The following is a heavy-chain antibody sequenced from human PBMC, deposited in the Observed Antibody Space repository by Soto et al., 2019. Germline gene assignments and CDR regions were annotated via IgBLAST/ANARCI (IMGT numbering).Heavy chain of an antibody. CDR3: AQYGDRRGWFDP. CDR2: IKQDGSDK. V-gene: IGHV3-7*05. CDR1: GFTFSLYW. D-gene: IGHD4-17*01. Sequence: EVQLVESGGGLVQPGGSLRLSCAASGFTFSLYWMSWFRQAPGKGLEWVANIKQDGSDKYYVDSVKGRFTISRDNAKNSLYLQMNSLGVEDTAAYDCAQYGDRRGWFDPWGQGTLVTVSS. J-gene: IGHJ5*02.